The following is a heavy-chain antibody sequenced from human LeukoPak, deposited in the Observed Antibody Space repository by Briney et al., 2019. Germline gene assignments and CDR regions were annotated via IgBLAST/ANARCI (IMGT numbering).Heavy chain of an antibody. CDR2: IYTSGST. CDR1: GGSISSGSYY. CDR3: ARDGLRFYGSDAFDI. Sequence: ASQTLSLTCTVSGGSISSGSYYWSWIRQPAGKGLEWIGRIYTSGSTNYNPSLKSRVTISVDTSKNQFSLKLSSVTAADTAVYYCARDGLRFYGSDAFDIWAKGQWSPSLQ. D-gene: IGHD2/OR15-2a*01. J-gene: IGHJ3*02. V-gene: IGHV4-61*02.